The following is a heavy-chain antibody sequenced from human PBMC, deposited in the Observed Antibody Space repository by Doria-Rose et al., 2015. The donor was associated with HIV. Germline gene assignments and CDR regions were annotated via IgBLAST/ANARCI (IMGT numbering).Heavy chain of an antibody. CDR1: GYTFGDHA. J-gene: IGHJ4*02. Sequence: ESEGGLVQPGRSLRLSCTASGYTFGDHAMSWFRQASGKGLEWIGFIRSKAYGGTKGDAASVKGRVTISRDDSKSIACLQLNSLKTEDTAVYFCARVGWELLYFFDYWGQGTLVTVSS. CDR3: ARVGWELLYFFDY. D-gene: IGHD1-26*01. CDR2: IRSKAYGGTK. V-gene: IGHV3-49*03.